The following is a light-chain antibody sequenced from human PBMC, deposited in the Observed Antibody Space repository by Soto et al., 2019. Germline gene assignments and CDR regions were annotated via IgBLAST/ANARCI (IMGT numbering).Light chain of an antibody. Sequence: EIVLTQSPGTLSLSSGERATLPCRASQSVRSNYLAWYQQKPGQAPRLLIYGASSRATGIPDRFGGCGSGTDFTLTISRLEPEDFAVYYCQQYASSPLTFGGGTKVEIK. CDR2: GAS. CDR3: QQYASSPLT. J-gene: IGKJ4*01. V-gene: IGKV3-20*01. CDR1: QSVRSNY.